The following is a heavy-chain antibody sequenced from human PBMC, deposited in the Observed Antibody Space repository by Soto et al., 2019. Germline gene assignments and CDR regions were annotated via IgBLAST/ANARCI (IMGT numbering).Heavy chain of an antibody. Sequence: SLRLSCAASGFTFSSYSMNWVRQAPGKGLEWVSVISGSGGRTSYADSVQDRFIISRDNPKSTLYLQMNSLRAEDTAMYFCARDREYYYDTSGYLIDYWGQGTLVTVSS. CDR2: ISGSGGRT. CDR3: ARDREYYYDTSGYLIDY. CDR1: GFTFSSYS. V-gene: IGHV3-23*01. D-gene: IGHD3-22*01. J-gene: IGHJ4*02.